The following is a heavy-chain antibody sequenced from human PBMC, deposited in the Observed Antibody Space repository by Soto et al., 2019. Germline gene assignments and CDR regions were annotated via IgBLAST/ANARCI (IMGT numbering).Heavy chain of an antibody. D-gene: IGHD2-2*01. CDR3: ARGDAINWFDS. Sequence: QVQLQESGPGLVKPSETLSLTCTVSDGSVTSASFYWNWLRQPPGKGLEWIGYISYSGGSKYTPSLKSRVSISLDMSKNQFSLRLSSVTAADTAVYYCARGDAINWFDSWGQGTLVTVSS. CDR1: DGSVTSASFY. J-gene: IGHJ5*01. V-gene: IGHV4-61*01. CDR2: ISYSGGS.